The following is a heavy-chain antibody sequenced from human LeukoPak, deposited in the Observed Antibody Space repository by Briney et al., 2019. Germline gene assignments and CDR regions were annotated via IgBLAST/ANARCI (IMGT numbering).Heavy chain of an antibody. J-gene: IGHJ4*02. D-gene: IGHD1-26*01. CDR1: GFTFSDYY. Sequence: GGSLRLSCAASGFTFSDYYMSWIRQAPGKGLEWVSYISSSGGTIYYADSVKGRFTISRDNAKNSLYLQMNSLRAEDTAVYYCASSRTGSYYSVSDYWGQGTLVTVSS. V-gene: IGHV3-11*01. CDR3: ASSRTGSYYSVSDY. CDR2: ISSSGGTI.